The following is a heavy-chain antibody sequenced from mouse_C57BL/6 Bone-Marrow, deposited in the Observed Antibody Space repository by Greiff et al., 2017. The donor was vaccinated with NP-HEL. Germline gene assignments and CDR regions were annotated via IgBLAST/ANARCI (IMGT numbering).Heavy chain of an antibody. D-gene: IGHD2-4*01. CDR3: ARYYYEYYWYFDV. J-gene: IGHJ1*03. V-gene: IGHV1-81*01. Sequence: QVQLQQSGAELARPGASVKLSCKASGYTFTSYGISWVKQRTGQGLEWIGEIYPRSGNTYYNEKFKGKATLTADKSSSTAYMELRSLTSEDSAVYFCARYYYEYYWYFDVWGTGTTVTVSS. CDR1: GYTFTSYG. CDR2: IYPRSGNT.